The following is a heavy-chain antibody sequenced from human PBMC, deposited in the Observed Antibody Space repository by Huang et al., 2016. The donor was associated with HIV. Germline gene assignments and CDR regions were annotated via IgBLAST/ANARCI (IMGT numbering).Heavy chain of an antibody. Sequence: QVQLQQWGAGLLKPSETLSLTCAVYGGSFRNYYWSWLRQSPGKGLEWIGEINDRGRTNYNASLESRVTMSVDTSKNQFSLRLKSVTAAYTAFYYCARGFSYGHFAFWGQGTLVTVSS. V-gene: IGHV4-34*01. CDR2: INDRGRT. CDR1: GGSFRNYY. J-gene: IGHJ4*02. D-gene: IGHD5-18*01. CDR3: ARGFSYGHFAF.